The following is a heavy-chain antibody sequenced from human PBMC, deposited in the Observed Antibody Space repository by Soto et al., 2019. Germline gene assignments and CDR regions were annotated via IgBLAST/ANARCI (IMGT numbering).Heavy chain of an antibody. CDR3: ARVTYYYGSGSLDY. J-gene: IGHJ4*02. CDR2: IYYSGST. Sequence: VQLQASGPGLVKPSETLSLTCTVSGGSISSYYWSWIRQPPGKGLEWIGYIYYSGSTNYNPSLRSRVTISVDTSKYQFSLKLSSVTAADTAVYYCARVTYYYGSGSLDYWGQGTLVTVSS. V-gene: IGHV4-59*01. D-gene: IGHD3-10*01. CDR1: GGSISSYY.